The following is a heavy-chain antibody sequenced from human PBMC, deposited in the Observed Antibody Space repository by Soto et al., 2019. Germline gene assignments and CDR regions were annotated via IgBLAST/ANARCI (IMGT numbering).Heavy chain of an antibody. V-gene: IGHV1-8*01. CDR1: GYTFTSYD. D-gene: IGHD4-17*01. CDR2: MNPNSGKR. J-gene: IGHJ4*02. Sequence: QVQLVQSGAEVKKPGASVKVSCKASGYTFTSYDINWVRQATGQGLEWLGWMNPNSGKRGYAQKLQGRVTMTRNTPLSTSYMELGSLRSEDTGVYYCARGKNWRDGDYGDWGQVTLVTVSS. CDR3: ARGKNWRDGDYGD.